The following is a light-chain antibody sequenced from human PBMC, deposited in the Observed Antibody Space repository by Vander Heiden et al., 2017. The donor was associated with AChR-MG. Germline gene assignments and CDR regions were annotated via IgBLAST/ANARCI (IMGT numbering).Light chain of an antibody. CDR1: RGIHVGTYR. CDR3: MIWHNNAPV. J-gene: IGLJ3*02. Sequence: QAVLPQPSSVSASPGASASLPCTLRRGIHVGTYRIYWYQPKPGSRPRYPLRYKSDSDKQQDSGVPSRFSGSKDASANAGILLISGIQAEDEADYYCMIWHNNAPVFGGGTKLTVL. V-gene: IGLV5-45*02. CDR2: YKSDSDK.